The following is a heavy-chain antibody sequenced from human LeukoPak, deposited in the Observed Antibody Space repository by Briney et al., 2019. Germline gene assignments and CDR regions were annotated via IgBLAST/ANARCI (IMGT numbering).Heavy chain of an antibody. CDR1: GISLSNDG. D-gene: IGHD3-22*01. CDR2: ISGSGGNT. V-gene: IGHV3-23*01. Sequence: GGSLRLSRAVSGISLSNDGMSWVHQAPGKGLKWVSGISGSGGNTYYADSVKGRFTISRDNSKNTLYLQMNSLRAEDTAVYFCAKRGVVIRVILVGFHKEAYYFDSWGQGALVTVSS. CDR3: AKRGVVIRVILVGFHKEAYYFDS. J-gene: IGHJ4*02.